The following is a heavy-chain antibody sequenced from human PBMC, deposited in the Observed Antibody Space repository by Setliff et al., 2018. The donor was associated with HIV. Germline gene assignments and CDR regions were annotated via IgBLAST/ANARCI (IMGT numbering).Heavy chain of an antibody. Sequence: ASVMVSCKASGYTFTSYGISWVRQAPGQGLEWMGWISAYNGNTNYTQKLQGRVTKTTDTSTSTAYMELRSLRSDDTAVYYCARTKIFSAGFRGYLTGPINWFDPWGQGTLVTVSS. CDR3: ARTKIFSAGFRGYLTGPINWFDP. D-gene: IGHD3-10*01. J-gene: IGHJ5*02. CDR1: GYTFTSYG. CDR2: ISAYNGNT. V-gene: IGHV1-18*01.